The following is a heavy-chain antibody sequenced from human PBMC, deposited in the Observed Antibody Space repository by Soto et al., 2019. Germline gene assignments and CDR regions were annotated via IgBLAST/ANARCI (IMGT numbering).Heavy chain of an antibody. D-gene: IGHD5-18*01. CDR1: GGTFSSYA. J-gene: IGHJ6*02. Sequence: QVELVQSGAEVKKPGSSVKVSCKASGGTFSSYAISWVRQAPGQGLEWMGGIIPIFGTANYAQKFQGRVTITADESTSTAYMELSSLRSEDTAVYYCARPTAMVTPGSNYYYGMDVWGQGTTVTVYS. V-gene: IGHV1-69*01. CDR2: IIPIFGTA. CDR3: ARPTAMVTPGSNYYYGMDV.